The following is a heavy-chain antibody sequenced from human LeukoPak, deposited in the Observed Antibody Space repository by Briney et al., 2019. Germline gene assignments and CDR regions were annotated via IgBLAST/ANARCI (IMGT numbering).Heavy chain of an antibody. CDR1: GGSISSYY. CDR3: ARGIYDSSGYYYGAFDI. Sequence: SETLSLTCTVSGGSISSYYWSWIRQPPGKGLEWIGYIYYSGSTNYNPSLKSRVTISVDTSKNQFSLKLSSVTAADTAVYYCARGIYDSSGYYYGAFDIWGQGTMVTVSS. D-gene: IGHD3-22*01. V-gene: IGHV4-59*01. J-gene: IGHJ3*02. CDR2: IYYSGST.